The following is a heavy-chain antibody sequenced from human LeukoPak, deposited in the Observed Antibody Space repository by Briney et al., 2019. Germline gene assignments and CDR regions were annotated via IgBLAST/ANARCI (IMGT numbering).Heavy chain of an antibody. J-gene: IGHJ3*02. Sequence: GGSLRLSCAASGFTFNNYAMNWVRQAPGKGLEWVSSISGGGETTYYADSAKGRFTISRDNSQNTLYLQMNSLRAEDTAVYYCAKDLWAHIAVAGRDTFDIWGQGTMVTVSS. CDR3: AKDLWAHIAVAGRDTFDI. V-gene: IGHV3-23*01. CDR1: GFTFNNYA. CDR2: ISGGGETT. D-gene: IGHD6-19*01.